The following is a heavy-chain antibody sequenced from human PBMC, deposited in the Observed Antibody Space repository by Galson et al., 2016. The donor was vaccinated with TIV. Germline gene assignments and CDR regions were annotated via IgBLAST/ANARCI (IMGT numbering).Heavy chain of an antibody. Sequence: SVKVSCKASGDTFSSYPFNWVRQAPGQGLEWVGGFIPLLGTANYAQKFQGRVTMTRDTSISTAYMELRRLISDDTAVYYCARVNWARAFDYWGQGTQVTVSS. CDR3: ARVNWARAFDY. J-gene: IGHJ4*02. CDR2: FIPLLGTA. CDR1: GDTFSSYP. D-gene: IGHD7-27*01. V-gene: IGHV1-69*10.